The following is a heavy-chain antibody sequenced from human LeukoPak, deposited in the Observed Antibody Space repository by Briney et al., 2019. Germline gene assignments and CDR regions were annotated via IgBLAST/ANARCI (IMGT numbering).Heavy chain of an antibody. CDR2: IIPIFGTA. Sequence: SVKVSCRASGGTFNSYTISWVRQAPGQGLEWMGGIIPIFGTASYAQKFQGRVTVTADESTSTAYMELSSLRSEDTAVYYCARARFSAALGYGMDVWGQGTTVTVSS. V-gene: IGHV1-69*13. CDR1: GGTFNSYT. CDR3: ARARFSAALGYGMDV. J-gene: IGHJ6*02. D-gene: IGHD6-13*01.